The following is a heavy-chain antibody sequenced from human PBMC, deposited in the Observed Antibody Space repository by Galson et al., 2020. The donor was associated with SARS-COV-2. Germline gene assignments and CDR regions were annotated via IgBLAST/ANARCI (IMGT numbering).Heavy chain of an antibody. J-gene: IGHJ5*02. CDR2: ISAYNGNT. D-gene: IGHD2-2*01. V-gene: IGHV1-18*04. CDR3: ARDIVVVPAAMSGWSTEFDP. CDR1: GYTFTSYG. Sequence: ASVKVSCKASGYTFTSYGISWVRQAPGQGLEWMGWISAYNGNTNYAQKLQGRVTMTTDTSTSTAYMELRSLRSDDTAVYYCARDIVVVPAAMSGWSTEFDPWGQGTLVTVSS.